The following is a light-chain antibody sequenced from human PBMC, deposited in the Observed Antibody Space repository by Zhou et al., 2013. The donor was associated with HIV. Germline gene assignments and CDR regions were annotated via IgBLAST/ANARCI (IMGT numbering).Light chain of an antibody. CDR1: QGIGSA. J-gene: IGKJ4*01. Sequence: AIHLTQSPSSLSASVGARVTITCRASQGIGSALAWYQQKPGKAPKLLIHKASTLVGGVPSRFSGSESGTEFTLTISSLQPDDFATYFCQHYSSYPLTFGGGTKVEIK. V-gene: IGKV1-13*02. CDR2: KAS. CDR3: QHYSSYPLT.